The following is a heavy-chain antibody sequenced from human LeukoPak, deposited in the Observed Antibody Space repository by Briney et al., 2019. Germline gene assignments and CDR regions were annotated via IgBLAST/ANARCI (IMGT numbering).Heavy chain of an antibody. CDR1: GYTFTGYY. D-gene: IGHD3-22*01. J-gene: IGHJ6*03. CDR2: INPNSGGT. V-gene: IGHV1-2*02. Sequence: APVKVSCKASGYTFTGYYMHWVQQAPGQGLEWMGWINPNSGGTNYAQKFQGRVTMTRDTSISTAYMELSRLRSDDTAVYYCARDGAVTMIVVPYYYMDVWGKGTTVTVSS. CDR3: ARDGAVTMIVVPYYYMDV.